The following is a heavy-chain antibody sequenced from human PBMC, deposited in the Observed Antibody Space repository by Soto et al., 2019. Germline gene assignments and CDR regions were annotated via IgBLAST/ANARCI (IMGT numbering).Heavy chain of an antibody. CDR2: ISYSGNT. J-gene: IGHJ4*02. D-gene: IGHD2-8*01. CDR3: ARAPMVLSRSYFDS. V-gene: IGHV4-59*01. Sequence: PSETLSLTCTLSGGSISNFYGSWIRQPPGKGLEWIGYISYSGNTNYNPSLKTQVSISVDTSKNQLSLNLTSVTAADPAVYYCARAPMVLSRSYFDSWGQGTPVTVSS. CDR1: GGSISNFY.